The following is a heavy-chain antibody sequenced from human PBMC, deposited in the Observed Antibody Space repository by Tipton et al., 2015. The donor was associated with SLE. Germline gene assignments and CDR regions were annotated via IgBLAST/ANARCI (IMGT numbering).Heavy chain of an antibody. Sequence: LSLTCAASGFPFSDYFMSWIRQAPGKGLEWVSYINGRSNYMYYGDSVKGRFSISRDNAKNSLFLQMNNLRAEDTAIYYCARVRITICGVVTNFDFWGQGTLVTVSS. D-gene: IGHD3-3*01. J-gene: IGHJ4*02. CDR2: INGRSNYM. CDR1: GFPFSDYF. V-gene: IGHV3-11*01. CDR3: ARVRITICGVVTNFDF.